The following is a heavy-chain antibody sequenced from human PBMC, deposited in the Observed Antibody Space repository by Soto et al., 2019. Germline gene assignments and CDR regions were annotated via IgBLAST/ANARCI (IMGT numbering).Heavy chain of an antibody. D-gene: IGHD3-10*01. CDR3: ARDRDDYGSGNYYNRIDF. Sequence: QVQLVQSGAEVQKPGSSVKVSCKASGGLFSTYAISWLRQAPGQGLEWMGGIIPIFGTPNYAQRFQGRVIITADESTSTAYMELSRLRTEDTAVYYCARDRDDYGSGNYYNRIDFWGQGTLVTVSS. CDR2: IIPIFGTP. V-gene: IGHV1-69*01. CDR1: GGLFSTYA. J-gene: IGHJ4*02.